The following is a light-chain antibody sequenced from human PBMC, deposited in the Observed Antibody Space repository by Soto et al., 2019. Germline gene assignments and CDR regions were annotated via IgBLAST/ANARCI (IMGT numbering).Light chain of an antibody. J-gene: IGKJ4*01. CDR1: QSVRSN. CDR2: GAS. Sequence: EIVMTQSPATLSVSPGERATLSCRASQSVRSNLAWYQQKPGQAPRLLVYGASTRATGIPARFSGSGSGTEFTLTISSLQSEDFAVYYCQQYTNWPLTFGGGTKVEIK. CDR3: QQYTNWPLT. V-gene: IGKV3-15*01.